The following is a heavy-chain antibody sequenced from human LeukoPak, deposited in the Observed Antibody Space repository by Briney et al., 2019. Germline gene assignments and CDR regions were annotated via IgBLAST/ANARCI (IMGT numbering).Heavy chain of an antibody. J-gene: IGHJ4*02. CDR2: INQAGSAK. Sequence: PGGSLRLSCAASGFTFSNYWMQWVRQAPGKGLEWVANINQAGSAKYYVDSVKGRFTISKDSAKNSLYLQMNSLRVDDTAVYYCTGGDPDFWGQGTLVTVSS. D-gene: IGHD3-3*01. V-gene: IGHV3-7*01. CDR3: TGGDPDF. CDR1: GFTFSNYW.